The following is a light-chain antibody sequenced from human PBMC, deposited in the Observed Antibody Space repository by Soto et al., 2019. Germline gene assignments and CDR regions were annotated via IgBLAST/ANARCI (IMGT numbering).Light chain of an antibody. CDR1: QSVSRN. CDR3: QQGYSTPVT. V-gene: IGKV3-15*01. J-gene: IGKJ5*01. CDR2: GAS. Sequence: EVVLTQSPATLSVSPGDRATLSCRASQSVSRNLAWYQQKPGQAPRLLIYGASTRATGVPARFSGSGSATEFTLSISSLLPEDFATYYCQQGYSTPVTFGQGTRLEIK.